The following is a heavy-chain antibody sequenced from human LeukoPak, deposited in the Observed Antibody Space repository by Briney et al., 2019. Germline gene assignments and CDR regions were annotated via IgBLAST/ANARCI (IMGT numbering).Heavy chain of an antibody. CDR1: GFTFSNYV. Sequence: GGSLRLSCAASGFTFSNYVMHWVRQAPGKGLEWVARITHDGSNKYYADSATGRFTISRENSKNTVYLQMSNLRPNDTAMYYCAKNIRWRDYEDYGSDYWGQGTLVTVSS. CDR2: ITHDGSNK. V-gene: IGHV3-30*18. D-gene: IGHD4-17*01. CDR3: AKNIRWRDYEDYGSDY. J-gene: IGHJ4*02.